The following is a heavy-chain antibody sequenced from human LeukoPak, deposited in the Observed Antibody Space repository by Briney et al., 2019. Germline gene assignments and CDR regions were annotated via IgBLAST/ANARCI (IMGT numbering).Heavy chain of an antibody. Sequence: SVKVSRTASVHTLTYYHMHSVRPPPGQGLEWMGWIHPRRSNANNAYIFRGRVTVTRDRAISEHSMELTRLRSDDRAVYFCASYSSGYNWLRVWGEGALVTDSS. CDR2: IHPRRSNA. V-gene: IGHV1-2*02. CDR1: VHTLTYYH. J-gene: IGHJ4*02. CDR3: ASYSSGYNWLRV. D-gene: IGHD1-1*01.